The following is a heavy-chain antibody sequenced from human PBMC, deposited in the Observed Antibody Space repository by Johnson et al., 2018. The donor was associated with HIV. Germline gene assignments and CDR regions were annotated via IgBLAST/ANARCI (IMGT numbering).Heavy chain of an antibody. Sequence: VQLVESGGGVVRPGGSLRVSCAASGFTFDDYGMSWVRQAPGKGLEWVSGIIWNGGSTGSADSVKGRFTISRDNAKNSLYLQMNSLRAEDTAVYYCARGLIDYGDSQAFDIWGQGTMVTVSS. CDR3: ARGLIDYGDSQAFDI. V-gene: IGHV3-20*04. D-gene: IGHD4-17*01. CDR2: IIWNGGST. J-gene: IGHJ3*02. CDR1: GFTFDDYG.